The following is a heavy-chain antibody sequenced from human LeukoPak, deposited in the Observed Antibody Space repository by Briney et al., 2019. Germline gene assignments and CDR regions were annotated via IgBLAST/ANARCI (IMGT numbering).Heavy chain of an antibody. V-gene: IGHV7-4-1*02. CDR3: ARVGFPTYYYYMDV. J-gene: IGHJ6*03. CDR2: ININTGNP. Sequence: ASVKVSCKASGYTFTSYAMNWVRQAPGQGLERMGWININTGNPTYAQGFTGRFVFSLDTSVSTAYLQISSLKAEDTAMYYCARVGFPTYYYYMDVWGKGTTVTVSS. CDR1: GYTFTSYA. D-gene: IGHD3-10*01.